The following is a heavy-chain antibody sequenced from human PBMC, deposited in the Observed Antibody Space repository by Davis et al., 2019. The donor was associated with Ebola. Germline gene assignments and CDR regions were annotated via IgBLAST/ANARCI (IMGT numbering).Heavy chain of an antibody. CDR2: IYYSGST. Sequence: PSETLSLTCTVSAGSITPGGSYWTWIRQHPWKGLDWIGYIYYSGSTYYKPSLKSRVTISLDTSKNQFALNLYSVTAADTAVYYCARDLRYDSSGYDYYFYMDVWGKGTTVTVSS. V-gene: IGHV4-31*03. CDR3: ARDLRYDSSGYDYYFYMDV. CDR1: AGSITPGGSY. D-gene: IGHD3-22*01. J-gene: IGHJ6*03.